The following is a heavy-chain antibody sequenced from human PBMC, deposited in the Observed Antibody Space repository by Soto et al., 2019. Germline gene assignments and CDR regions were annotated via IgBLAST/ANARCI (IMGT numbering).Heavy chain of an antibody. CDR3: ARAIAAAGGMDV. CDR1: GFSISSGDYY. Sequence: SETLSLTCTVSGFSISSGDYYWSWIRQPPGEGLEWIGYIYYSGSTYYNPSLKSRVTISVDTSKNQFSLKLSSVTAADTAVYYCARAIAAAGGMDVWGQGTTVTVSS. D-gene: IGHD6-13*01. CDR2: IYYSGST. V-gene: IGHV4-30-4*01. J-gene: IGHJ6*02.